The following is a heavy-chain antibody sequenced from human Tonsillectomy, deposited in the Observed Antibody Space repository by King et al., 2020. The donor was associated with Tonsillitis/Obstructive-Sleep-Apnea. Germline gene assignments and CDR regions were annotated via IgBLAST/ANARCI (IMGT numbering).Heavy chain of an antibody. Sequence: VQLVESGGGVVQPGRSLRLSCAASGFSFSGYAMHWVRQAPGKGLNWVALISYDGNNKYYADSVKGRFTISRDNSNNTLYLQMNSLRAEDTAVYYCARDHDYAAHFDCWGQGTLVTVSS. CDR1: GFSFSGYA. V-gene: IGHV3-30*04. D-gene: IGHD4-17*01. CDR2: ISYDGNNK. J-gene: IGHJ4*02. CDR3: ARDHDYAAHFDC.